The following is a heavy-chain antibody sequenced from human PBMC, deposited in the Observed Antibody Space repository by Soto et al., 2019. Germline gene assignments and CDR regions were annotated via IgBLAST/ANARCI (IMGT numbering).Heavy chain of an antibody. CDR2: VNDSGST. V-gene: IGHV4-34*01. CDR3: ATDSATSYFGMDV. D-gene: IGHD1-26*01. Sequence: SETLSLTCAVYGGSFTGNYRSWIRQPPGKGLEWIGEVNDSGSTNFNPSLKSRVTISVDTSKRQFTLKLTSVTAADTAVYYCATDSATSYFGMDVWGHGTTVTVSS. CDR1: GGSFTGNY. J-gene: IGHJ6*02.